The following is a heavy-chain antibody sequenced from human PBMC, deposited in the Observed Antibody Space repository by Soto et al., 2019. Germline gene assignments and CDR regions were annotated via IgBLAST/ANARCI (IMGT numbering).Heavy chain of an antibody. CDR2: IYYSGST. D-gene: IGHD3-3*01. CDR3: ARDGSGRYLGLFDY. J-gene: IGHJ4*02. Sequence: QVQLQESGPGLVKPSQTLSLTCTVSGGSISSGGYYWSWIRQHPGKGMEWIGYIYYSGSTYYNPSLKSRVTISVDTSKNQFSLKRSSVTAADTAVYYCARDGSGRYLGLFDYWGQGTLVTVSS. CDR1: GGSISSGGYY. V-gene: IGHV4-31*03.